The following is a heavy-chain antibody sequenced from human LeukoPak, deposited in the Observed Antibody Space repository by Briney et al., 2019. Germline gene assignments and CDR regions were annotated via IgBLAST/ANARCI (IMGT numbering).Heavy chain of an antibody. CDR2: IYHTGST. J-gene: IGHJ5*02. D-gene: IGHD3-3*01. CDR1: GYSISSGYY. CDR3: ARHDVWSGSRDWFDP. Sequence: PSETLSLTCDVSGYSISSGYYWGWIRQPPGKGPEWIGSIYHTGSTYHNPSLKSRVSISVDTSKNQFSLKVSSVTAADTALYYCARHDVWSGSRDWFDPWGQGTQVTVSS. V-gene: IGHV4-38-2*01.